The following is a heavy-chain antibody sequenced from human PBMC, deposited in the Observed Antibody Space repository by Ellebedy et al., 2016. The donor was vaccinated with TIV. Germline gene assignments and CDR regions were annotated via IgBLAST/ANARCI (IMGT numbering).Heavy chain of an antibody. Sequence: GSLRLXXTVSGGSISSSSYYWGWIRQPPGKGLEWIGSIYYSGNTYYNPSLKSRVTISIDTSKNQFSLRLSSVTAADTAIYRCAGRKVTIPRADAYFDYWGQGILVTVSS. CDR1: GGSISSSSYY. CDR2: IYYSGNT. CDR3: AGRKVTIPRADAYFDY. D-gene: IGHD3-3*01. V-gene: IGHV4-39*01. J-gene: IGHJ4*02.